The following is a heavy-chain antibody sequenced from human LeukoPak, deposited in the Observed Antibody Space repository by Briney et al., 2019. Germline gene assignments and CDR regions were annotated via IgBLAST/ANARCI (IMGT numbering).Heavy chain of an antibody. Sequence: PGRSLRLSCAASGFTFSSYGMHWVRQAPGKGLEWVAVISYDGSNKYYADSVKGRFTISRDNSKNTLYLQMNSLRAEDTAVYYCARGLYGSGSYYNYYYYGMDVWGQGTTVTVSS. V-gene: IGHV3-30*03. CDR3: ARGLYGSGSYYNYYYYGMDV. CDR2: ISYDGSNK. J-gene: IGHJ6*02. D-gene: IGHD3-10*01. CDR1: GFTFSSYG.